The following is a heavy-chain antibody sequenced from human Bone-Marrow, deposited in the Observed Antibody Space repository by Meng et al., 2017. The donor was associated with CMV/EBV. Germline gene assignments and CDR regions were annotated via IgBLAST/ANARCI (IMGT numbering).Heavy chain of an antibody. CDR2: INHGGST. CDR1: DDY. V-gene: IGHV4-34*01. D-gene: IGHD3-9*01. CDR3: ARGRRGRRYYDVLTGYNWFDP. J-gene: IGHJ5*02. Sequence: DDYCTWIRKPPGKGLEWIGEINHGGSTNYNPSLKSRVTMSGDTSKNQFSLNLTSMTAADTAVYYCARGRRGRRYYDVLTGYNWFDPWGQGTLVTVSS.